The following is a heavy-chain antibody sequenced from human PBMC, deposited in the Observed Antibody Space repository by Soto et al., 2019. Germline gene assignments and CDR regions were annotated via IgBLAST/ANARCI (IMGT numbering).Heavy chain of an antibody. CDR1: GFSFGDSY. Sequence: QVQLVESGGGLVKPGGSLRLACAASGFSFGDSYMSWVRQAPGKGLEWLSYISGGSSYTNSADSVKGRFTISRDNSRNTLYLQMNSLGAEDTAVYHCAKDEEAELLFGVVTISRFDSWGQGTLVTVSS. J-gene: IGHJ4*02. V-gene: IGHV3-11*05. CDR2: ISGGSSYT. D-gene: IGHD3-3*01. CDR3: AKDEEAELLFGVVTISRFDS.